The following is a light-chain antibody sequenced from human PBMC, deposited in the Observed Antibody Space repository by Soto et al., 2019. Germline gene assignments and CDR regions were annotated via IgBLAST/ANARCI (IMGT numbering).Light chain of an antibody. CDR1: QNIGGN. CDR3: QQYGSSRGT. J-gene: IGKJ5*01. CDR2: GAS. V-gene: IGKV3-20*01. Sequence: EIEMTQSPAALSVSPGQSVTLSCRSSQNIGGNLAWYQQRPGQSPRLLIYGASSRATGIPDRFSGSGSGTDFTLTISRLEPEDFAVYYCQQYGSSRGTFGQGTRLEI.